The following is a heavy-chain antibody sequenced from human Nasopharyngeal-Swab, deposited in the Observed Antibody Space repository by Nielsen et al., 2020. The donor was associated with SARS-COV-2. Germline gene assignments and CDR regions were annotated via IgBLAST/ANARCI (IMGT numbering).Heavy chain of an antibody. V-gene: IGHV3-13*01. D-gene: IGHD3-22*01. CDR3: ARGWGQNYYDSSGYYPYYFDY. CDR2: IGTAGDT. CDR1: GFTFSSYS. Sequence: GESLKISCAASGFTFSSYSMNWVRQATGKGLEWVSAIGTAGDTYYPGSVKGRFTISRENAKNSLYLQMNSLRAGDTAVYYCARGWGQNYYDSSGYYPYYFDYWGQGTLVTVSS. J-gene: IGHJ4*02.